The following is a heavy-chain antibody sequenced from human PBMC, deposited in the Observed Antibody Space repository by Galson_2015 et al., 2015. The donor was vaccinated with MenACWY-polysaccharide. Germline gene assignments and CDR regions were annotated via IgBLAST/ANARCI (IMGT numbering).Heavy chain of an antibody. CDR2: INSGSSTI. Sequence: SLRLFCAASGFTFSSYSMNWVRQAPGKGLEWVSYINSGSSTIHYADSVKGRFTISRDNAKNSLYLQMSSLTDEDTAVYYCTRVISSGFRQFDYWGQGTLVTVSS. V-gene: IGHV3-48*02. CDR3: TRVISSGFRQFDY. D-gene: IGHD6-19*01. CDR1: GFTFSSYS. J-gene: IGHJ4*02.